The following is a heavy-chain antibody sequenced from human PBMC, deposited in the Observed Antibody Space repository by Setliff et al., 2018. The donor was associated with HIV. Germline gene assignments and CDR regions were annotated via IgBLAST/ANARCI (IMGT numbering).Heavy chain of an antibody. J-gene: IGHJ4*02. CDR2: IYHSGST. CDR1: GYSISSGYY. V-gene: IGHV4-38-2*01. CDR3: ARLDFGSIINEVYYFDY. Sequence: PSETLSLTCAVSGYSISSGYYWGWIRQPPGKGLEWIGSIYHSGSTYYNPSLKSRVTISVDTSKNPFSLKLSSVTAADTAVYYCARLDFGSIINEVYYFDYWGQGTLVTV. D-gene: IGHD2-2*03.